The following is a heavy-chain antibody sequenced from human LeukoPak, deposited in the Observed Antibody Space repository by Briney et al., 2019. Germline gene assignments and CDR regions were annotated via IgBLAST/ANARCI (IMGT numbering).Heavy chain of an antibody. CDR1: GFTFSSYE. CDR3: ARDEYSSGWYVDY. V-gene: IGHV3-48*03. Sequence: GGSLRLSCAASGFTFSSYEMNWVRQAPGKGLEWVSYISSSGSTIYYADPVKGRFTISRDNAKNSLYLQMNSLRAEDTAVYYCARDEYSSGWYVDYWGQGTLVTVSS. CDR2: ISSSGSTI. D-gene: IGHD6-19*01. J-gene: IGHJ4*02.